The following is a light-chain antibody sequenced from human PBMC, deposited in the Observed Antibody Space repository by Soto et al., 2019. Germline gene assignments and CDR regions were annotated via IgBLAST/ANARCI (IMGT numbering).Light chain of an antibody. CDR2: LND. Sequence: QSVLTQPPSASGTPGQRVTISCSGSSSNIGGNYVYWYQQLPGAAPKLLIYLNDQRPSGVPDRFFGSKSGTSASLAISGLRSEDEAEYYCQSYDSSLSHVFGTGTQLTVL. CDR3: QSYDSSLSHV. CDR1: SSNIGGNY. V-gene: IGLV1-47*02. J-gene: IGLJ7*01.